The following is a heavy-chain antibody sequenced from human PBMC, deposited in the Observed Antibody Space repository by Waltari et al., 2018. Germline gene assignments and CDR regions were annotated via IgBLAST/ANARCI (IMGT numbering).Heavy chain of an antibody. CDR1: GGSFSGYY. CDR2: ITHSGST. CDR3: ARLLPLRRGGYYYYYMDV. Sequence: QVQLHQWGAGLLKPSETLSLTCAVYGGSFSGYYWSWIRQPPGKGLEWIGEITHSGSTNYTPSLKSRVTISVDTSKNQFSLKLSSVTAADTAVYYCARLLPLRRGGYYYYYMDVWGKGTTVTVSS. V-gene: IGHV4-34*01. J-gene: IGHJ6*03. D-gene: IGHD2-15*01.